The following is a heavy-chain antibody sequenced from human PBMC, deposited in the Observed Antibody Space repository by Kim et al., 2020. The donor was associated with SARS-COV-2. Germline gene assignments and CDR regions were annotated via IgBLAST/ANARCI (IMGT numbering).Heavy chain of an antibody. CDR3: ARRSRFNGHSSSWYTTEYFQH. J-gene: IGHJ1*01. CDR2: IYPGDSDT. V-gene: IGHV5-51*01. D-gene: IGHD6-13*01. Sequence: GESLKISCKGSGYSFTSYWIGWVRQMPGKGLEWMGIIYPGDSDTRYSPSFQGQVTISADKSISTAYLQWSSLKASDTAMYYCARRSRFNGHSSSWYTTEYFQHWGQGTLVTVSS. CDR1: GYSFTSYW.